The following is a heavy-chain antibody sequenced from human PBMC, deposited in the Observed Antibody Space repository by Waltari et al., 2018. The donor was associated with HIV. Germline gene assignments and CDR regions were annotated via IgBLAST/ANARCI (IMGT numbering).Heavy chain of an antibody. Sequence: VQLQQWGTGRLMPSETLSLTCAVYGGPFNGYYWTWIRQSPGNGLEWIGEVDYSGDTNYNPSLKSRLTISVDTSKNQFSLKLTSMTTADTGLYYCARGPHTSIFGVVKYFQPWGQGTLVTVSS. J-gene: IGHJ1*01. V-gene: IGHV4-34*02. CDR1: GGPFNGYY. CDR3: ARGPHTSIFGVVKYFQP. CDR2: VDYSGDT. D-gene: IGHD3-3*01.